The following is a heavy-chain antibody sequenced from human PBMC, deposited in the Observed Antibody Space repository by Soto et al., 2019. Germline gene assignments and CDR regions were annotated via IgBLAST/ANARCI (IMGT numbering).Heavy chain of an antibody. D-gene: IGHD3-3*01. Sequence: KGLEWIGEINHSGSTNYNPSLKSRVTISVDTSKNQFSLKLSSVTAADTAVYYCARGRGAYYDFWSGYTNDYYSVMDVLVNGTTVTVFS. J-gene: IGHJ6*03. CDR3: ARGRGAYYDFWSGYTNDYYSVMDV. V-gene: IGHV4-34*01. CDR2: INHSGST.